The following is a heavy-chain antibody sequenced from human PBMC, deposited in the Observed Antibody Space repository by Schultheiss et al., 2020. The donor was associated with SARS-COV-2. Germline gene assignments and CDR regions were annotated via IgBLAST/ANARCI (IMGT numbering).Heavy chain of an antibody. J-gene: IGHJ5*02. D-gene: IGHD3-3*01. Sequence: SETLSLTCSVSGDSVSSGDFYCSWIRQPPGKGLEWIGYTYYSGDTHYNPSLKSRATISVDTAKNQFSLQLSSVTAADTAVYYCARTILEWLPNWFDPWGQGTLVTVSS. V-gene: IGHV4-30-4*01. CDR1: GDSVSSGDFY. CDR3: ARTILEWLPNWFDP. CDR2: TYYSGDT.